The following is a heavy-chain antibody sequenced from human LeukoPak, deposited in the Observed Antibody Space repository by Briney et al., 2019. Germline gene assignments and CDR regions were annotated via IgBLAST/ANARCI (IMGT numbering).Heavy chain of an antibody. D-gene: IGHD2-15*01. V-gene: IGHV4-59*01. J-gene: IGHJ4*02. CDR3: ASYCSGDSCPSYFDY. Sequence: SETLSLTCAVSGGSLSSYYWSWIRQPPGKGLEWIGYIYYSGSTNYNPSLKSRVTILVDTSKNQFSLKLSSVTAADTAVYNCASYCSGDSCPSYFDYWGQGTLVTVSS. CDR2: IYYSGST. CDR1: GGSLSSYY.